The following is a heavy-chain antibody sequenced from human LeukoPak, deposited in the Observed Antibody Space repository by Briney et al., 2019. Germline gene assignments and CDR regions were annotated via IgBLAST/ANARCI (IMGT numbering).Heavy chain of an antibody. Sequence: GGSLRLSCAASGFTFSSSAMSWVHQAPGKGLERVSAISGSGGVTYYRDSVKGRFTVSRDNSKNTLYLQMNSLRAEDTALYYCAKNGSGTSRAFDVWGQGTMVTVSS. J-gene: IGHJ3*01. V-gene: IGHV3-23*01. CDR1: GFTFSSSA. CDR3: AKNGSGTSRAFDV. D-gene: IGHD3-10*01. CDR2: ISGSGGVT.